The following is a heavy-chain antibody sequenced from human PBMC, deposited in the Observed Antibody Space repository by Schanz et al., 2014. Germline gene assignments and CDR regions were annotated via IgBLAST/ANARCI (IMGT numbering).Heavy chain of an antibody. CDR1: GGTFNSYT. V-gene: IGHV1-69*02. D-gene: IGHD4-17*01. Sequence: QVQLVQSGAEVKKPRSSMKVSCKASGGTFNSYTINWVRQAPGQGLEWMGRIIPILGIANYAQKFQGRVTITADRSTSTAYMELSSLRSEDTAVYYCARGYGDSPTDFWGQGTLVTVSS. J-gene: IGHJ4*02. CDR2: IIPILGIA. CDR3: ARGYGDSPTDF.